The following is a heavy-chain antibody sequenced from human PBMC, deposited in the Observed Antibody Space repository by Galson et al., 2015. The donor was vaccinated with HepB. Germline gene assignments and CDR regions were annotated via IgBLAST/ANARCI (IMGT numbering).Heavy chain of an antibody. D-gene: IGHD2-15*01. V-gene: IGHV3-30-3*01. J-gene: IGHJ6*02. CDR1: GFTFSSYA. Sequence: SLRLSCAASGFTFSSYAMHWVRQAPGKGLEWVAIISYDGSNKYYADSVKGRFTISRDNSKNTLYLQMNSLRAEDTAVYYCARDGQDIVVVVAATPHYYYGMDVWGQGTTVTVSS. CDR2: ISYDGSNK. CDR3: ARDGQDIVVVVAATPHYYYGMDV.